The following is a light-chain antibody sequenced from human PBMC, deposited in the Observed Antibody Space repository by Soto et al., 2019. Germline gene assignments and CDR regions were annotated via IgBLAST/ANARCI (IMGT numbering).Light chain of an antibody. CDR2: GAS. CDR3: QQYNKWPLT. Sequence: EIVMTQSPATLSVSPGERATLSCGASQSVSSDLAWYQQKPGQAPRLLIYGASTRATGFSARFRGSGSATEFTLTITSLHSEACAVYSCQQYNKWPLTFGGGTKVDI. V-gene: IGKV3-15*01. J-gene: IGKJ4*01. CDR1: QSVSSD.